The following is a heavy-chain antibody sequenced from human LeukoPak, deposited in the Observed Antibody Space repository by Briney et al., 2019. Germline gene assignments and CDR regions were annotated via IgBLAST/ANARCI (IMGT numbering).Heavy chain of an antibody. CDR1: GGSISSGGYY. Sequence: SETLSLTCTVSGGSISSGGYYLSWIRQHPGKCLEWIGYIYYSGSTYYNPSLKSRVTISVDTSKNQFSLKLSSVTAADTAVYYCARTPFGPDYYGSGNYGMDVWGQGTTVTVSS. CDR3: ARTPFGPDYYGSGNYGMDV. D-gene: IGHD3-10*01. V-gene: IGHV4-31*03. J-gene: IGHJ6*02. CDR2: IYYSGST.